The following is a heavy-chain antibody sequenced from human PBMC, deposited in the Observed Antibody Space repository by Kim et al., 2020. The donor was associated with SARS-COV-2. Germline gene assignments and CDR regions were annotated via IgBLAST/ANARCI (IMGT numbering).Heavy chain of an antibody. CDR2: VNAANDEP. Sequence: ASVKVSCKASGYTFKSYPIHWVRQAPGQRLEWMGWVNAANDEPKYSQKFQGRVTITRDTSVNTAYMDLRSLTFEDTAIYYCARDMNPTVYDYWGQGTLVT. J-gene: IGHJ4*02. D-gene: IGHD4-4*01. CDR1: GYTFKSYP. CDR3: ARDMNPTVYDY. V-gene: IGHV1-3*01.